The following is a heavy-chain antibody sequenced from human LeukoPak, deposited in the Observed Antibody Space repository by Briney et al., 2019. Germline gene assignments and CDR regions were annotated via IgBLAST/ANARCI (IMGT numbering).Heavy chain of an antibody. Sequence: GGSQRLSCAASGFTFSSYSMNWVRQAPGKGLEWVSSISSFSRYIYYADSVKGRFTISRDNARNSLYLQMNSLRVEDTAVYYCARARAGIQAGFDYWGQGTLVTVSS. J-gene: IGHJ4*02. CDR1: GFTFSSYS. CDR2: ISSFSRYI. D-gene: IGHD1-1*01. V-gene: IGHV3-21*01. CDR3: ARARAGIQAGFDY.